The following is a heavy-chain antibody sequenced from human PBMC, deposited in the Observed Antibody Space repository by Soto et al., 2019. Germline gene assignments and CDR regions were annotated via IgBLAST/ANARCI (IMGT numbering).Heavy chain of an antibody. J-gene: IGHJ6*03. Sequence: GGSLRLSCAASGFTFSSYSMNWVRQAPGKGLEWVSYISSSSSTIYYADSVKGRFTISRDNAKNSLYLQMNSLRAEDTAVYYCARGTTKWGIVATTHYYYYYYMDVWGKGTTVTVSS. CDR1: GFTFSSYS. CDR3: ARGTTKWGIVATTHYYYYYYMDV. CDR2: ISSSSSTI. V-gene: IGHV3-48*01. D-gene: IGHD5-12*01.